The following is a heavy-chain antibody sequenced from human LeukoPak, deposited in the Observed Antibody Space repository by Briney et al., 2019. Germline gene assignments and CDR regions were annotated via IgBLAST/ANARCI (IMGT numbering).Heavy chain of an antibody. Sequence: SETLSLTCTVSGGSIGSFYWTWIRQTPRKGLEWIGSVYYTGSTNYNPSLKSRVTISIDTSRSQFSLKLTSVTVADTAVYYCARDSRYSYGSGGMDVWGQGTTATVSS. D-gene: IGHD3-10*01. CDR2: VYYTGST. CDR1: GGSIGSFY. V-gene: IGHV4-59*01. J-gene: IGHJ6*02. CDR3: ARDSRYSYGSGGMDV.